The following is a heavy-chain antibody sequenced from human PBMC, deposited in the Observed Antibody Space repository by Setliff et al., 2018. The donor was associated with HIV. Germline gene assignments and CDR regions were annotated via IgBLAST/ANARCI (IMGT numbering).Heavy chain of an antibody. CDR3: ARGRGGDGYNFSDY. CDR2: IYTSGST. J-gene: IGHJ4*02. CDR1: GGSFSGNF. Sequence: SETLSLTCAVYGGSFSGNFWNWIRQPPGKGLEWIGRIYTSGSTNYNPSLKSRVTMSIDTSKNQFSLNLNSMTAADTAVYYCARGRGGDGYNFSDYWGQGTRVTVSS. D-gene: IGHD5-12*01. V-gene: IGHV4-59*10.